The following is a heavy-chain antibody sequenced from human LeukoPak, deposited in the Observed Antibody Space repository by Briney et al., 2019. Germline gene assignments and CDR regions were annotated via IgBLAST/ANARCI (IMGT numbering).Heavy chain of an antibody. V-gene: IGHV4-34*01. D-gene: IGHD3-16*02. Sequence: PETLSLTCAVYGGSFSGYYWSWIRQPPGKGLEWIGEINHSGSTNYNPSLKSRVTISVDTSKNQFSLKLSSVTAADTAVYYCARRYDYVWGSYRPYFDYWGQGTLVTVSS. J-gene: IGHJ4*02. CDR2: INHSGST. CDR3: ARRYDYVWGSYRPYFDY. CDR1: GGSFSGYY.